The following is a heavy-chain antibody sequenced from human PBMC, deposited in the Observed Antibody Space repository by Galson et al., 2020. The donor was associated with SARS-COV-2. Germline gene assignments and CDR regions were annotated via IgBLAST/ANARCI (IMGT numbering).Heavy chain of an antibody. D-gene: IGHD5-18*01. V-gene: IGHV4-39*01. J-gene: IGHJ5*02. CDR2: IYYSGST. CDR1: GGSISSSSYY. Sequence: SETLSLTCTVSGGSISSSSYYWGWIRQPPGKGLEWIGNIYYSGSTYYNPSLKSRVTISVDTSKNQFSLKLSSVTAADTAVYYCARHYRLQLDWFDPWGQGTLVTVSS. CDR3: ARHYRLQLDWFDP.